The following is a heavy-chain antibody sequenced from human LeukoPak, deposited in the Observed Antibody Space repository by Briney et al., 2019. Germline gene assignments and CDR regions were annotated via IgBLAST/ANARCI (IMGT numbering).Heavy chain of an antibody. CDR2: IYHSRST. Sequence: PSETLSLTCAVSGYSISSGYYWGWIRQPPGKGLEWIGSIYHSRSTYYNPSLKSRVTISVDTSKNQFSLKLSSVTAADTAVYYSARLYYSYGIMDFDYWGQGTLVTVSS. J-gene: IGHJ4*02. CDR3: ARLYYSYGIMDFDY. D-gene: IGHD5-18*01. CDR1: GYSISSGYY. V-gene: IGHV4-38-2*01.